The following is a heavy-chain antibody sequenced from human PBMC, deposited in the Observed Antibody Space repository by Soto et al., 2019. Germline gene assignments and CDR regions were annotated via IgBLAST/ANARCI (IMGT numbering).Heavy chain of an antibody. CDR1: GFTFSSYW. CDR3: ARRASSGRGWDV. CDR2: IKQDGSEE. Sequence: EVQLVESGGGLVQPGGSLRLSCVDSGFTFSSYWMSWVRQAPVKGLEWVGNIKQDGSEENYVDSVTGRFTISRDNAKNSMYLQMNGVRAEDTAVYYCARRASSGRGWDVWGQGTTVVVSS. D-gene: IGHD3-10*01. J-gene: IGHJ6*02. V-gene: IGHV3-7*01.